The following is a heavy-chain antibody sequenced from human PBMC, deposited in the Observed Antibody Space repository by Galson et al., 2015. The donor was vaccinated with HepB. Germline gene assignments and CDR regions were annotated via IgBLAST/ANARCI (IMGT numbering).Heavy chain of an antibody. J-gene: IGHJ6*02. CDR1: GGTFSSYA. Sequence: SVKVSCKASGGTFSSYAISWVRQAPGQGLEWMGRIIPILGIANYAQKFQGRVTITADKSTSTAYMELNSLRAEDTAVYYCAKKNDNYYGFDVWGQGTTVTVSS. D-gene: IGHD1-1*01. CDR2: IIPILGIA. V-gene: IGHV1-69*04. CDR3: AKKNDNYYGFDV.